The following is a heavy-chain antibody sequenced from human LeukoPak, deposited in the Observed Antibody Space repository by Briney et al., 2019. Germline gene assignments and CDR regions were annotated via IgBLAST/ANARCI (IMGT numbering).Heavy chain of an antibody. CDR2: INHSGST. V-gene: IGHV4-34*01. D-gene: IGHD2-2*01. CDR1: GGSFSGYY. CDR3: ARGLAYCSSTSCRAGYGY. Sequence: SETLSLTCAVYGGSFSGYYWSWIRQPPGKGLEWIGEINHSGSTNYNPSLKSRVTISEDTSKNQFSLKLSSVTAADTAVYYCARGLAYCSSTSCRAGYGYWGQGTLVTVSS. J-gene: IGHJ4*02.